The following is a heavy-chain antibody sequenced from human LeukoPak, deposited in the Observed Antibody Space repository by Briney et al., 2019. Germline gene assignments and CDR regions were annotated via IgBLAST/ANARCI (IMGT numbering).Heavy chain of an antibody. Sequence: GGSLRLSCAASGFPFNSFWMHWVRQAPGKGLVWVSDMNEYSTTIRYADSVKGRFTISRDNAKSILYLQMNNLRAEDTAIYFCARGGVNPVDHWGQGTLVTVSS. D-gene: IGHD1-14*01. CDR3: ARGGVNPVDH. V-gene: IGHV3-74*01. J-gene: IGHJ4*02. CDR2: MNEYSTTI. CDR1: GFPFNSFW.